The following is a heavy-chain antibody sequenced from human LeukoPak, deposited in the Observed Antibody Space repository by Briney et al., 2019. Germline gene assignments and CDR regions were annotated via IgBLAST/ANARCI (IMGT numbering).Heavy chain of an antibody. D-gene: IGHD3-22*01. V-gene: IGHV3-21*01. CDR3: ARDGGMIVVGSNDAFDI. CDR2: ISSSSSYI. CDR1: GFTFSSYS. Sequence: GGSLRLSCAASGFTFSSYSMNWVRQAPGKGLEWVSSISSSSSYIYYADSVKGRFTISRDNAKNSLYLQMNSLRAGDTAVYCCARDGGMIVVGSNDAFDIWGQGTMVTVSS. J-gene: IGHJ3*02.